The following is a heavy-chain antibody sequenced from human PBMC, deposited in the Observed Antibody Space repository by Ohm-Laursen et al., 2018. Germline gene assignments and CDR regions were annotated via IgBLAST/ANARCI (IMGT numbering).Heavy chain of an antibody. D-gene: IGHD1-26*01. V-gene: IGHV3-64*02. CDR1: GFTFSNFG. CDR2: ITTNGGGT. Sequence: SLRLSCAASGFTFSNFGMYWVRQAPGKGLEFVSSITTNGGGTYYVDSVKGRFTISRDNSKNILYFQMGSLRSEDMAVYYCAKVGLGNYLDYWGQGTLVTVSS. J-gene: IGHJ4*02. CDR3: AKVGLGNYLDY.